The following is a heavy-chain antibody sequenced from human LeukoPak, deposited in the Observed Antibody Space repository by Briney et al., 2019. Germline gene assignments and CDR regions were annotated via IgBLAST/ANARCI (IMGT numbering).Heavy chain of an antibody. CDR3: ARQGDFWSGYYPPDDY. V-gene: IGHV4-39*01. Sequence: SETLSLTCTVPGGSISSSSYYWGWIRQPPGKGLKWIGSIYYSGSTYYNPSLKSRVTISVDTSKNQFSLKLSSVTAADTAVYYCARQGDFWSGYYPPDDYWGQGTLVTVSS. CDR2: IYYSGST. J-gene: IGHJ4*02. D-gene: IGHD3-3*01. CDR1: GGSISSSSYY.